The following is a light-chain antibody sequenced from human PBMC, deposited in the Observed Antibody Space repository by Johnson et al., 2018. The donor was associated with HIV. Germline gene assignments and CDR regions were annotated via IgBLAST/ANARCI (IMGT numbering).Light chain of an antibody. CDR3: GTWDNSLGTGGV. J-gene: IGLJ1*01. V-gene: IGLV1-51*02. CDR1: SSNIGNNY. Sequence: QSVLTQPPSVSAAPGQKVTISCSGSSSNIGNNYVSWYQQLPGTAPKLLIYENNKRPSGIPDRFSGSKSGTSATLAITGLQTGDEADYYCGTWDNSLGTGGVFGTGTKVTVL. CDR2: ENN.